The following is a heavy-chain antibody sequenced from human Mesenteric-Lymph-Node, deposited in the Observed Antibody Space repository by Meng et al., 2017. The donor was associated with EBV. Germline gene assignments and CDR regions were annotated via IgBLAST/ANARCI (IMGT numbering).Heavy chain of an antibody. Sequence: QVQLVQSWSELKKPGASVKVSCKASGYAFTTYAVYWVRQAPGQGLECMGWINTNTGNPTYAQGFTGGFVFSLDTSVSTAYLQISSLKADDTAVYYCARASSSGPFDYWGQGTLVTVSS. CDR2: INTNTGNP. CDR1: GYAFTTYA. V-gene: IGHV7-4-1*02. CDR3: ARASSSGPFDY. J-gene: IGHJ4*02. D-gene: IGHD3-10*01.